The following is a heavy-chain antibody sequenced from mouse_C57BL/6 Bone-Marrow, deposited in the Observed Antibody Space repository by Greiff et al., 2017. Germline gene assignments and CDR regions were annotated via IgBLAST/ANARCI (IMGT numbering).Heavy chain of an antibody. CDR3: AKPHYYDREDYFDY. CDR2: ISSGSSTI. J-gene: IGHJ2*01. D-gene: IGHD1-1*01. CDR1: GFTFSDYG. Sequence: EVQRVESGGGLVKPGGSLKLSCAASGFTFSDYGMHWVRQAPEKGLEWVAYISSGSSTIYYADTVKGRFTISRDNAKNTLFLQMTSLRSEDTAMYYCAKPHYYDREDYFDYWGQGTTLTGSS. V-gene: IGHV5-17*01.